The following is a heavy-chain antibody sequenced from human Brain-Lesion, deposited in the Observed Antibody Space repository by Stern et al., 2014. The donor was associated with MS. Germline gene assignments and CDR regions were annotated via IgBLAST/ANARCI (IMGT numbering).Heavy chain of an antibody. D-gene: IGHD3-10*01. CDR3: AREDYSVSGTPFDY. CDR2: IYTSGGN. CDR1: GGSITSGRYY. V-gene: IGHV4-61*02. J-gene: IGHJ4*02. Sequence: QLQLQESGPGLVRPSQTLSLTCTVSGGSITSGRYYWTWIRQTAGKGLEWIGRIYTSGGNNYNPSFESRVTISMDTSSNHFSLQLSSVTVADTAVYFCAREDYSVSGTPFDYWGQGTLVAV.